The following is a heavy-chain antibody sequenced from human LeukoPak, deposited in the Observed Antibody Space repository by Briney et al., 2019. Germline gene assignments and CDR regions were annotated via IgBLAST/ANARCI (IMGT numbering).Heavy chain of an antibody. CDR1: GGTFSSYA. V-gene: IGHV1-46*01. J-gene: IGHJ6*02. CDR2: INPSGGST. CDR3: AQGGDWGMDV. D-gene: IGHD3-16*01. Sequence: ASVKVSCKASGGTFSSYAISWVRQAPGQGLEWMGIINPSGGSTSYAQKFQGRVTMTRDTSTSTVYMELSSLRSEDTAVYYCAQGGDWGMDVWGQGTTVTVSS.